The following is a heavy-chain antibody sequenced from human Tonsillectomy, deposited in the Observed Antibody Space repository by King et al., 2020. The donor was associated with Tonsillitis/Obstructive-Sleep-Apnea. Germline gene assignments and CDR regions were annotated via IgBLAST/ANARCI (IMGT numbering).Heavy chain of an antibody. D-gene: IGHD2-2*01. CDR3: GTNAGDYYYYMDV. Sequence: VQLQQWGAGLLKPSETLPLTCGVYGGSFSGYYWSWIRQPPGKGLEWIGEINHSGSTDYNSSLKSRVTISRDTSKNQFSLRLTSVTAADTAVYYCGTNAGDYYYYMDVWGKGTTVTVSS. J-gene: IGHJ6*03. V-gene: IGHV4-34*01. CDR1: GGSFSGYY. CDR2: INHSGST.